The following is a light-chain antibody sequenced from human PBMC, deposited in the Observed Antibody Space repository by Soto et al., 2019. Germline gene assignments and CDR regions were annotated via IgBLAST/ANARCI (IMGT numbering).Light chain of an antibody. Sequence: QSALTQPASVSGSPGQSITISCAGTMRDIGAYNLVSWYQQHPGKAPQLIIYEVRNRPSGISFRFSGSKSGNTASLTISGRQAEEEADYCCSSFTSKSTLRFGGGTKRAVL. CDR1: MRDIGAYNL. J-gene: IGLJ2*01. CDR3: SSFTSKSTLR. CDR2: EVR. V-gene: IGLV2-14*03.